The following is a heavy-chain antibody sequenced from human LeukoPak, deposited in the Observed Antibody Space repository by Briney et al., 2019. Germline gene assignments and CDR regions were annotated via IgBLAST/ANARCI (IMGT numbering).Heavy chain of an antibody. CDR3: VWGSYRYRPY. D-gene: IGHD3-16*02. V-gene: IGHV3-48*03. CDR1: GFTFSSYE. CDR2: ISSSGSTI. Sequence: GGSLRLSCAASGFTFSSYEMNWVRQAPGKGLEWVSYISSSGSTIYYADSVKGRFTISRDNAKNSLYLQMNSLRAEDTAGDYCVWGSYRYRPYWGQGTLVTVSS. J-gene: IGHJ4*02.